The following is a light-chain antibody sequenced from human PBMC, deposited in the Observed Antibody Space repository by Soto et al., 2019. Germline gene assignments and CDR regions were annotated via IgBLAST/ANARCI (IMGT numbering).Light chain of an antibody. CDR2: AAS. V-gene: IGKV1-39*01. CDR1: HDIDTY. Sequence: IQLTQSPSSLSASVGDRVTITCRAIHDIDTYLNWYQQKPGKAPILLIYAASSLQSGVPSRFSGSGSGKDFSRSISSLQPEEFATYYCQQTFRVPPDITFAQGTRLEFK. CDR3: QQTFRVPPDIT. J-gene: IGKJ5*01.